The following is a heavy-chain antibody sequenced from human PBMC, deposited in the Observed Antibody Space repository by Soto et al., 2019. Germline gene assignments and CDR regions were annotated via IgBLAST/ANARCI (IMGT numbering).Heavy chain of an antibody. J-gene: IGHJ4*02. V-gene: IGHV3-30*18. Sequence: GGSLRLSCAASGFTFSSYGMHWVRQAPGKGLEWVAVISYDGSNKYYADSVKGRFTISRDNSKNTRYLQMNSLRAEDTAVYYCAKDGRGNFDWLLSHLETPSHFDYWGQGTLVTVSS. CDR2: ISYDGSNK. CDR3: AKDGRGNFDWLLSHLETPSHFDY. CDR1: GFTFSSYG. D-gene: IGHD3-9*01.